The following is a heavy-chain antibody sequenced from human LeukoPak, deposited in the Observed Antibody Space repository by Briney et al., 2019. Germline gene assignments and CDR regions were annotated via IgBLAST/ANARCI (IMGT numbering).Heavy chain of an antibody. CDR2: ISGSGGST. J-gene: IGHJ6*02. V-gene: IGHV3-23*01. Sequence: YPGGSLRLSCAASGFTFSSYAMSWVRQAPGKGLEWVSAISGSGGSTYYADSVKGRFTISRDNSKNTLYLQMNSLRAEDTAVYYCARDLGNIYYYYGMDVWGQGTTVTVSS. D-gene: IGHD2/OR15-2a*01. CDR3: ARDLGNIYYYYGMDV. CDR1: GFTFSSYA.